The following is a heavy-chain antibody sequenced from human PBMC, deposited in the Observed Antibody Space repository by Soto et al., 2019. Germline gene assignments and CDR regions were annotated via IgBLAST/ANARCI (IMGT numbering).Heavy chain of an antibody. V-gene: IGHV4-34*01. CDR1: GGSFSGYY. CDR2: VKHSGST. CDR3: ARGGRIAFGFLTYGMDV. Sequence: QVQLQQWGAGLLKPSETLSLTCAVYGGSFSGYYWSWIRQPPGKGLEWMWEVKHSGSTNYNPSLKSRVTISVDTSKNQFPLKLSSVTAADTAVYYCARGGRIAFGFLTYGMDVWGQGTTVTVSS. D-gene: IGHD3-3*02. J-gene: IGHJ6*02.